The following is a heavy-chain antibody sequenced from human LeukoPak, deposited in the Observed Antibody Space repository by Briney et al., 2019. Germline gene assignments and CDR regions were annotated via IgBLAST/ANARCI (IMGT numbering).Heavy chain of an antibody. Sequence: GGSLRLSCAASGFTFSSYWMTWVRQAPGKGLEWVAKTKQDGSEKYYVDSMKGRFTISRDNAKNSLYLQMNSLGAEDTAVYYCARRGTSSSWAHFDYWGHGNPDSVSS. CDR1: GFTFSSYW. J-gene: IGHJ4*03. V-gene: IGHV3-7*05. CDR3: ARRGTSSSWAHFDY. CDR2: TKQDGSEK. D-gene: IGHD6-13*01.